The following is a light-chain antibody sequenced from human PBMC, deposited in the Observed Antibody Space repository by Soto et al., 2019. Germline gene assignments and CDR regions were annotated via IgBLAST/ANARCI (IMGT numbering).Light chain of an antibody. CDR3: QQSYSTPVG. V-gene: IGKV1-5*03. CDR2: KAS. CDR1: QTISSW. J-gene: IGKJ1*01. Sequence: DIQMTQSPSTLSGSVGDRVTITCRASQTISSWLAWYQQKPGKAPKLLIYKASTLKSGVPSRFGGSGSGTEFTLTISSLQPDDFATYYCQQSYSTPVGFGQGTKVDIK.